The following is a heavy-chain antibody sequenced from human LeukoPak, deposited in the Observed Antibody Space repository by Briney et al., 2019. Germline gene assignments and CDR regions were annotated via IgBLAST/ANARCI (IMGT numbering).Heavy chain of an antibody. V-gene: IGHV4-31*03. CDR3: ARKSRYYFDY. CDR1: GGSISSGGYY. Sequence: PSETLSLTCTVSGGSISSGGYYWSWIRQHPGKGLEWIGYIYYSGSTYYNPSLKSRVTISVDTSKNQFSLKLSSVTAADTAAYYCARKSRYYFDYWGQGTLVTVSS. CDR2: IYYSGST. D-gene: IGHD4-17*01. J-gene: IGHJ4*02.